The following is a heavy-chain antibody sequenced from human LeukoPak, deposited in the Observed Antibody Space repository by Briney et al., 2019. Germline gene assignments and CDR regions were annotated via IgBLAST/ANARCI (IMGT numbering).Heavy chain of an antibody. CDR3: ASTTMIVAHYMDV. J-gene: IGHJ6*03. CDR1: GGSISSSSYY. V-gene: IGHV4-39*07. CDR2: IYYSGST. D-gene: IGHD3-22*01. Sequence: SETLSLTCTVSGGSISSSSYYWGWIRQPPGKGLEWIGSIYYSGSTYYNPSLKSRVTISVDTSKNQFSLKLSSVTAADTAVYYCASTTMIVAHYMDVWGKGTTVTVSS.